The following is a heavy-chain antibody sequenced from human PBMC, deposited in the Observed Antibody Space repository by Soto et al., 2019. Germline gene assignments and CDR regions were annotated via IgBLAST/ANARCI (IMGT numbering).Heavy chain of an antibody. CDR3: ARDNFSEPCCFFYYMGV. CDR2: IIPVLGIA. J-gene: IGHJ6*03. Sequence: QVQLVQSGAEAKKPGSSVKVSCKASGGTFSSYTISWVRRAPGQGLEWMGRIIPVLGIANYGQKFQCRFTITAEQATSAAYMELSSIKSEDTAVYYCARDNFSEPCCFFYYMGVWGKGTTVTVS. V-gene: IGHV1-69*08. CDR1: GGTFSSYT. D-gene: IGHD2-15*01.